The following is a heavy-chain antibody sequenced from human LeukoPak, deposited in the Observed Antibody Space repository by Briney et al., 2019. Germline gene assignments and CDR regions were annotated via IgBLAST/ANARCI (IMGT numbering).Heavy chain of an antibody. CDR3: ARGVVAATSYYFDY. Sequence: SETLSLTCTVSGGSISSSSYYWGWIRQPPGKGLEWIGSIYYSGSTYYNPSLKSRVTISVDTSKNQFSLKLSSVTAADTAVYFCARGVVAATSYYFDYWGQGTLVTVS. D-gene: IGHD2-15*01. CDR1: GGSISSSSYY. J-gene: IGHJ4*02. CDR2: IYYSGST. V-gene: IGHV4-39*01.